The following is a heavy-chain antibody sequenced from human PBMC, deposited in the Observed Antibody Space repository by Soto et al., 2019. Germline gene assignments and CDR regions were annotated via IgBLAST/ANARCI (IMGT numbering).Heavy chain of an antibody. V-gene: IGHV1-18*01. CDR2: ISGYNGNT. J-gene: IGHJ6*02. D-gene: IGHD6-19*01. Sequence: QVQLVQSGAEVKKPGASVTVSCKTSGYTFSNYGINWVRQAPGQGLEWMGWISGYNGNTNYAQTAKGSVTMTTDTSTGTVYMELRSLKSDDTAIYYCSRFIMVGGWFDPNYYHGMDVWGQGTTVTVSS. CDR1: GYTFSNYG. CDR3: SRFIMVGGWFDPNYYHGMDV.